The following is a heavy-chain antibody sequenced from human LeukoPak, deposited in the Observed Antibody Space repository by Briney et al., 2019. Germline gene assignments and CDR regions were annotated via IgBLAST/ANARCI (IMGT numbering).Heavy chain of an antibody. D-gene: IGHD4-11*01. CDR2: FDPEDGET. CDR1: GYTLTELS. J-gene: IGHJ6*02. CDR3: ATDGPSTVTNFYYYGMDV. V-gene: IGHV1-24*01. Sequence: ASVKVSCKVSGYTLTELSMHWVRQAPGKGLEWMGGFDPEDGETIYAQKFQGRVTMTEDTSTDTAYMELSSLRSEDTAVYYCATDGPSTVTNFYYYGMDVWGQGTTVTVSS.